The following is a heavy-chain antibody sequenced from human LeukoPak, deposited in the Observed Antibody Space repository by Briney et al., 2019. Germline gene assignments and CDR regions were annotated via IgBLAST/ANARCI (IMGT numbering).Heavy chain of an antibody. CDR2: IYYSGST. CDR3: ARHGSTDYFDY. Sequence: SETLSLTCTVSGGSISSNYWGWIRQPPGKGLEWIGRIYYSGSTFYNPSLKSRVTISVDTSKNQLSLRLSSVTAADTAVYYCARHGSTDYFDYWGQGTLVTVSS. J-gene: IGHJ4*02. CDR1: GGSISSNY. D-gene: IGHD2-2*03. V-gene: IGHV4-39*01.